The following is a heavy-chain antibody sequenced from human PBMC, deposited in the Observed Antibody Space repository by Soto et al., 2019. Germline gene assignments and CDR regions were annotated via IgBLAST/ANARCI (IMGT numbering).Heavy chain of an antibody. CDR2: ITSSSYYI. V-gene: IGHV3-21*01. CDR3: SSTMFGVGGFDP. D-gene: IGHD3-3*01. Sequence: DGRLVESGGGLVKPGESMSLSCAASGFSVGPSTMIWVRQAPRKGLEWVSSITSSSYYIYYADSVKGRFTVSRDNATNSLSLQMDSLRAEETAVYYCSSTMFGVGGFDPWGQGTLVIVSS. J-gene: IGHJ5*02. CDR1: GFSVGPST.